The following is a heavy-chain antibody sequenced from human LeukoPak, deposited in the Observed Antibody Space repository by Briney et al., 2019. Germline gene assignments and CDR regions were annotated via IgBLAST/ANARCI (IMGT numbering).Heavy chain of an antibody. CDR3: ASRSSYYDFWSGSPGDAFDI. J-gene: IGHJ3*02. CDR1: GFTFSSYA. Sequence: GGSLRLSCAASGFTFSSYAMHWVRQAPGKGLEWVAVISYDGSNKYYADSVKGRFTISRDNSKNTLYLQMNSLRAEDTAVYYCASRSSYYDFWSGSPGDAFDIWGQGTMVTVSS. CDR2: ISYDGSNK. D-gene: IGHD3-3*01. V-gene: IGHV3-30-3*01.